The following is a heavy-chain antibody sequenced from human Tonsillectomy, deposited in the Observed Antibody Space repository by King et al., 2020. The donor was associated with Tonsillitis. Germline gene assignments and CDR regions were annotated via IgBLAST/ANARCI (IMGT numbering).Heavy chain of an antibody. D-gene: IGHD3-3*01. CDR3: ARSLTIFGTADC. CDR2: IYPDDSVT. V-gene: IGHV5-51*01. J-gene: IGHJ4*02. Sequence: QLVQSGAEVKKPGESLKISCSGSGFSFNNYWIAWVRQMPGKGLEWIGIIYPDDSVTTLSPSFQGQVTISADKSLPTAYLQWGSLKASDTAMYYCARSLTIFGTADCWGQGTLVTVSS. CDR1: GFSFNNYW.